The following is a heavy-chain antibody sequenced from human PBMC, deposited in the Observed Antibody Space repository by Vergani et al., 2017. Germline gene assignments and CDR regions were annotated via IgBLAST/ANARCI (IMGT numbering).Heavy chain of an antibody. CDR2: ISGSGGRT. CDR3: AKGSKGSSWYTPNDY. CDR1: GFTFSSYA. J-gene: IGHJ4*02. Sequence: EVQLLESGGGLVQPGGSLRLSCAASGFTFSSYAMSWVRQAPGKGLEWVSAISGSGGRTYYADSVKGRFTISRDNSKNTLYLQMNSLRAEDTAVYYCAKGSKGSSWYTPNDYWGQGTLVTVSS. D-gene: IGHD6-13*01. V-gene: IGHV3-23*01.